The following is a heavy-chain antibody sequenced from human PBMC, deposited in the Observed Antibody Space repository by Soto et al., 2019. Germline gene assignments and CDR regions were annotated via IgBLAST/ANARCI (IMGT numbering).Heavy chain of an antibody. V-gene: IGHV3-30-3*01. CDR3: ARGTWFGEFLSPFDY. CDR1: GFTFSSYA. D-gene: IGHD3-10*01. Sequence: QVQLVESGGGVVQPGRSLRLSCAASGFTFSSYAMHWVRQAPGKGLEWVAVISYDGSNKYYADSVKGRFTISRDNSKNTLYLQMNSLRAEDTAVYYCARGTWFGEFLSPFDYWGQGTLVTVSS. CDR2: ISYDGSNK. J-gene: IGHJ4*02.